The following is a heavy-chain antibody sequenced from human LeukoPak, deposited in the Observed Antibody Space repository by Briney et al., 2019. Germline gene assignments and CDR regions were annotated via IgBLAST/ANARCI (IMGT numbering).Heavy chain of an antibody. Sequence: GGSLRLSCAASGFTFSSYSMNWVRQAPGKGLEWVSSISSSSSYIYYADPVKGRFTISRDNAKNSLYLQMSSLRAEDRAVYYCARVSKVTTGFDYWGQGILVTVSS. CDR3: ARVSKVTTGFDY. D-gene: IGHD4-17*01. J-gene: IGHJ4*02. CDR1: GFTFSSYS. CDR2: ISSSSSYI. V-gene: IGHV3-21*01.